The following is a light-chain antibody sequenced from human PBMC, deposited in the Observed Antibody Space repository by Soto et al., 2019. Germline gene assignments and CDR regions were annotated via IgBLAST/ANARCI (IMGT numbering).Light chain of an antibody. CDR3: CSYAGSYAYV. J-gene: IGLJ1*01. Sequence: QSALTQPRSVSGSPGQSVTISCTGSSSDVGAYNYVSWYQHNTGKAPKLLIYDVNKRPSGVPDRFSGSTFGNTASLTISGLQADDEATFYCCSYAGSYAYVFGAGTKVTVL. CDR2: DVN. CDR1: SSDVGAYNY. V-gene: IGLV2-11*01.